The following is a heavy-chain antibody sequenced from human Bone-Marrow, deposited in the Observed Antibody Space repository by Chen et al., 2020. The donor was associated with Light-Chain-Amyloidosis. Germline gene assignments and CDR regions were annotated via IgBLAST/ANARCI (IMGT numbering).Heavy chain of an antibody. Sequence: EVQLEQSGPEVKKPGESLKISCKGSGYTFPNYWIGWVRQMPGNGLEWMGVIYPDDSDARYSPSFEVQVTISADKSITTAYLQWRSLKASDTAMYYCARRSDGYNFDYWGQGTLVTVSS. CDR1: GYTFPNYW. J-gene: IGHJ4*02. CDR3: ARRSDGYNFDY. CDR2: IYPDDSDA. V-gene: IGHV5-51*01. D-gene: IGHD5-12*01.